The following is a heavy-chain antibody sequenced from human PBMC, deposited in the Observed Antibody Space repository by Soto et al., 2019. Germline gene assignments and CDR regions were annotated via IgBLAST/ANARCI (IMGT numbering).Heavy chain of an antibody. V-gene: IGHV3-30*18. D-gene: IGHD4-17*01. CDR3: AKDRWGDFGDLNLPGY. CDR1: GFTFSSFG. J-gene: IGHJ4*02. CDR2: ISDDGSSK. Sequence: QVLLVESGGGVVQPGRSLRISCGVSGFTFSSFGMHWVRQAPGKGLEWVAVISDDGSSKHYADSLKGRFTISRDNSNNTLYLQMDSLGPEDTAVYYCAKDRWGDFGDLNLPGYWGQGTLVTVSS.